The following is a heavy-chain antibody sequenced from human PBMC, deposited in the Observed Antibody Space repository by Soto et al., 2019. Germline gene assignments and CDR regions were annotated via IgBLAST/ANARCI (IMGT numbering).Heavy chain of an antibody. CDR1: GYTFTSYA. CDR3: ARDVGATGA. J-gene: IGHJ1*01. CDR2: INAGNGNT. Sequence: QVQLVQSGAEVKKPGASVKVSCKASGYTFTSYAMHWVRQAPGQRLEWMGWINAGNGNTKYSHKFQRRVTITRDTSASTAYMESSSLRSEYTAVYYCARDVGATGAWGQGTLVNVSS. V-gene: IGHV1-3*01. D-gene: IGHD1-26*01.